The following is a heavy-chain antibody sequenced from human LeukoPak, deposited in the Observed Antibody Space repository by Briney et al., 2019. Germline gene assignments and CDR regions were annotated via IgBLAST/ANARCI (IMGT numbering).Heavy chain of an antibody. CDR2: IYSSGNT. CDR1: GFTVRGSY. Sequence: GGSLRLSCAASGFTVRGSYMSWVRQAPGKGLEWVSLIYSSGNTYYADSVKGRFTISRDNSKDTLYAQMSSLRVDDTAVYYCATGPYSGGYFNSWGQGTLVIVSS. V-gene: IGHV3-66*03. J-gene: IGHJ4*02. D-gene: IGHD1-26*01. CDR3: ATGPYSGGYFNS.